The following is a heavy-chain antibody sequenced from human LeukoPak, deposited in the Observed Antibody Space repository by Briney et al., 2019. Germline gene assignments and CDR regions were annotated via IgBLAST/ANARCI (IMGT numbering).Heavy chain of an antibody. Sequence: PGGSLRLSCAASGFTFSSYGMHWVRQAPGKGLEWVAVIWYDGSSKYYADSVKGRFTISRDNSKNTLYLQMNSLRAEDTAVYYCARDLGHWYWYYGMDVWGQGTTVTVSS. CDR2: IWYDGSSK. V-gene: IGHV3-33*01. J-gene: IGHJ6*02. D-gene: IGHD2-8*02. CDR1: GFTFSSYG. CDR3: ARDLGHWYWYYGMDV.